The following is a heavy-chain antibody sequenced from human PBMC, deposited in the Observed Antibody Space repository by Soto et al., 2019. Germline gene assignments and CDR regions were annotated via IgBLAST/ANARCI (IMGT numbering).Heavy chain of an antibody. CDR1: GFTFSSYA. CDR3: AKGIVVVAATQDNWLDP. J-gene: IGHJ5*02. Sequence: EVQLLESGGGLVQPGGSLRLSCAASGFTFSSYAMSWVRQAPGKGLEWVSAISGSGGSTYYADSVKGRFTISRDNSKNTLYLQMNSLRAEDTAVYYCAKGIVVVAATQDNWLDPWGQGTLVTVSS. D-gene: IGHD2-15*01. V-gene: IGHV3-23*01. CDR2: ISGSGGST.